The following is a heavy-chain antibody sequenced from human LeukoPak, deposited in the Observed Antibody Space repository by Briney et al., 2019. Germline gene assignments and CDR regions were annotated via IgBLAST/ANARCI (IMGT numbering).Heavy chain of an antibody. CDR2: ISGSGGST. Sequence: GGSLRLSCAASGFTFSSYGMSWVRQIPGKGLEWVSGISGSGGSTYYADSVKGRFTISRDNSKNTLSLQMNSLRAEDTAVYYCAKEGKTRNWNYYQAKSVYWGQGTLVTVSS. CDR3: AKEGKTRNWNYYQAKSVY. D-gene: IGHD1-7*01. J-gene: IGHJ4*02. V-gene: IGHV3-23*01. CDR1: GFTFSSYG.